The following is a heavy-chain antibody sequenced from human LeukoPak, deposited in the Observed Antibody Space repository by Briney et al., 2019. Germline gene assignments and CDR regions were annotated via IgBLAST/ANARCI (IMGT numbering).Heavy chain of an antibody. CDR1: GGSFSVYY. CDR2: INHMGST. V-gene: IGHV4-34*01. J-gene: IGHJ5*02. Sequence: PSETLSLTCAVYGGSFSVYYWSWIPQPPGKGLEWIGEINHMGSTNYTPSLNSRVTISLDTSKNKFSLKLISVTAPDTVVYYCARGDSVLRFLEWLGYNWFDPWGQGTLVTVSS. D-gene: IGHD3-3*01. CDR3: ARGDSVLRFLEWLGYNWFDP.